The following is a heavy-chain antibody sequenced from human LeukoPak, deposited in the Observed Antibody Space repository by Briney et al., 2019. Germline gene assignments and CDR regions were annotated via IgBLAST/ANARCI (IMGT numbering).Heavy chain of an antibody. D-gene: IGHD6-19*01. V-gene: IGHV3-30*04. CDR3: ARDSRQGSGWSGIDY. J-gene: IGHJ4*02. CDR1: GFTFSTYA. CDR2: TSYDGSDK. Sequence: GGSLRLSCVASGFTFSTYAMHWVRQAPGKGLEWMAVTSYDGSDKYYADSVKGRFTISRDNSKDTLYLQMNSLRPEDTAIYYCARDSRQGSGWSGIDYWGQGTLVTVSS.